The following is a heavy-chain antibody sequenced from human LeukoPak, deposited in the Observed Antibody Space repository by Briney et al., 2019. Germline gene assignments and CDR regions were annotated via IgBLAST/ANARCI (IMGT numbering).Heavy chain of an antibody. Sequence: GRTLRLSCAASGFTFSDYYMSWIRQAPGKGLEWVSYISSSGSTIYYADSVKGRFTISRDNAKNSLYLQMNSLRAEDTAVYYCARDVVVVPAPPYYYGMDVWGQGTTVTVSS. J-gene: IGHJ6*02. D-gene: IGHD2-2*01. CDR3: ARDVVVVPAPPYYYGMDV. CDR1: GFTFSDYY. CDR2: ISSSGSTI. V-gene: IGHV3-11*01.